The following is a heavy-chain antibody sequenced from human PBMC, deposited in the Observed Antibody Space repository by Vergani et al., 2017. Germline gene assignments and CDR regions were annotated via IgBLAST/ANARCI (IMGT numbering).Heavy chain of an antibody. Sequence: VQLVQSGAEVKKPGASVKVSCKASGYTFTSYYMHWVRQAPGQGLAWMGIINTSGGSTSYAQKFKGGVTMTRDTSISTAYMELSRLRSDDTAVYYCARAAVGAAAFDYWGQGTLVTVSS. V-gene: IGHV1-46*01. CDR1: GYTFTSYY. CDR3: ARAAVGAAAFDY. D-gene: IGHD6-13*01. J-gene: IGHJ4*02. CDR2: INTSGGST.